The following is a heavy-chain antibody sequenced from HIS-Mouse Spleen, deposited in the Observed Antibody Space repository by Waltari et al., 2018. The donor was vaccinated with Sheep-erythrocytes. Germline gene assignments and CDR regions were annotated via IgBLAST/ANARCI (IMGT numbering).Heavy chain of an antibody. Sequence: EVQLVESGGGLVKPGGSLRLSCAASGFTFSSYSMNWVRQAPGKGLEWFSSISSSSSYIYYADSVKGRFTNSRDNAKNSLYLQMNSLRAEDTAVYYCARVASGATFDYWGQGTLVTVSS. CDR3: ARVASGATFDY. CDR2: ISSSSSYI. D-gene: IGHD1-26*01. V-gene: IGHV3-21*01. CDR1: GFTFSSYS. J-gene: IGHJ4*02.